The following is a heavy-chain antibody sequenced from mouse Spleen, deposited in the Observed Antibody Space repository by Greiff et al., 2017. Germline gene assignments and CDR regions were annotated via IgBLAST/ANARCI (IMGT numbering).Heavy chain of an antibody. V-gene: IGHV5-9*03. D-gene: IGHD2-1*01. CDR1: GFTFSSYY. CDR3: ARYGNYHWYFDV. CDR2: ISSGGGST. Sequence: DVMLVESGGGLVKPGGSLKLSCAASGFTFSSYYMSWVRQTPEKRLEWVATISSGGGSTYYPDSVKGRFTISRDNAKNTLYLQMSSLNSEDTAVYYCARYGNYHWYFDVWGAGTTVTVSS. J-gene: IGHJ1*01.